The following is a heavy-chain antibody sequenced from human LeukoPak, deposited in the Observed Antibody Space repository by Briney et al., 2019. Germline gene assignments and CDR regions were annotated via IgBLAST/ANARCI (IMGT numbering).Heavy chain of an antibody. Sequence: GGSLRLSCAASGFTFSSYEMNWVRQAPGKGLEWVSYISSSSSTIYYADSVKGRFTISRDNAKKSLYLQMNSLRAEDTAVYYCAIGTYYYDSSGYSDAFDIWGQGTMVTVSS. J-gene: IGHJ3*02. CDR2: ISSSSSTI. CDR3: AIGTYYYDSSGYSDAFDI. CDR1: GFTFSSYE. V-gene: IGHV3-48*01. D-gene: IGHD3-22*01.